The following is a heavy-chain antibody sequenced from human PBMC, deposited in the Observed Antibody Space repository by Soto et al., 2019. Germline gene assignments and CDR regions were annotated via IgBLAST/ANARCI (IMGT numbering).Heavy chain of an antibody. D-gene: IGHD6-19*01. CDR2: INSDGSST. Sequence: GGSLRLSCAASGFTFSSYWMHWVRQAPGKGLVWVSRINSDGSSTSYADSVKGRFTISRDNAKNTLYLQMNSLRAEDTAVYYCARATSSGWYVYFDYWGQGTLVTVSS. CDR1: GFTFSSYW. CDR3: ARATSSGWYVYFDY. J-gene: IGHJ4*02. V-gene: IGHV3-74*01.